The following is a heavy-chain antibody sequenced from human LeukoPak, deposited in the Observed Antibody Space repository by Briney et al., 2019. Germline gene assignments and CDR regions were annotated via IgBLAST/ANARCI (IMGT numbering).Heavy chain of an antibody. J-gene: IGHJ4*02. V-gene: IGHV3-49*04. D-gene: IGHD3-10*01. Sequence: GGSLRLSCTASGFTFGDYAMSWVRQAPGKGLEWVGFIRSKAYGGTTEYAASVKGRFTISRDDSKSIAYLQMNSLKTEDTAVYYCTRDQGLWFGERFRYWGQGTLVTVSS. CDR3: TRDQGLWFGERFRY. CDR2: IRSKAYGGTT. CDR1: GFTFGDYA.